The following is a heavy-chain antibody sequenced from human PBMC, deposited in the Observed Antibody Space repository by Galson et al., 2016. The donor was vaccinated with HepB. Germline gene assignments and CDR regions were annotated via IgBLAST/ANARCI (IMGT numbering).Heavy chain of an antibody. Sequence: SLRLSCAASGFTFSNYYMSWIHQAPGKGLEWVAYISPSTTHINYADSVMGRFTVSRDNAKNSLYLQMNSLGTEDTAVYYCASPSGRYSIHTFDLWGQGTMVTVSS. V-gene: IGHV3-11*06. D-gene: IGHD1-26*01. CDR3: ASPSGRYSIHTFDL. CDR1: GFTFSNYY. J-gene: IGHJ3*01. CDR2: ISPSTTHI.